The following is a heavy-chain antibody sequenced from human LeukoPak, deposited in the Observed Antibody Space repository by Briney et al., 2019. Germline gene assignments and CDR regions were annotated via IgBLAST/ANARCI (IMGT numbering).Heavy chain of an antibody. J-gene: IGHJ4*02. CDR3: ARDIHTSDWTKFDY. Sequence: SQTLSLTCNVSGGSISSSTYYWSWIRQPAGKGLEWIGRIYSSGRTNYNPSLKSRVTISVDTSKNQFSLNLSSVTDADTAEYYCARDIHTSDWTKFDYWGQGTSVTVSS. CDR1: GGSISSSTYY. V-gene: IGHV4-61*02. D-gene: IGHD6-19*01. CDR2: IYSSGRT.